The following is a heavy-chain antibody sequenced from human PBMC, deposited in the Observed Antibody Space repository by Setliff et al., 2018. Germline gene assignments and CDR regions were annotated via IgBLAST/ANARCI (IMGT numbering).Heavy chain of an antibody. CDR3: AREQWLDPPGYYYMDV. CDR2: IYIGGSA. J-gene: IGHJ6*03. Sequence: SETLSLTCTVSGGSISSYFWSWIRQPAGRGLEWIGHIYIGGSANYNPSLKSRVTMSIDTSKNQFSLKLNSVTAADMAVYYCAREQWLDPPGYYYMDVWAKGTTVTVSS. V-gene: IGHV4-4*07. D-gene: IGHD6-19*01. CDR1: GGSISSYF.